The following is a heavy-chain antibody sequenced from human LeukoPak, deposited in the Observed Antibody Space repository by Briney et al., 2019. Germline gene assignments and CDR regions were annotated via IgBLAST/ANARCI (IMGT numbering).Heavy chain of an antibody. CDR3: VRGNPDYFDY. J-gene: IGHJ4*02. Sequence: SETLSLTCAVYGGSFSGYYWSWIRQPPGKGLEWIGEINHSGSTNYNPSLKSRVTISVDTSKNQFSLKLSSVTAADTAVYYCVRGNPDYFDYWGQGTLVTVSS. CDR1: GGSFSGYY. CDR2: INHSGST. V-gene: IGHV4-34*01.